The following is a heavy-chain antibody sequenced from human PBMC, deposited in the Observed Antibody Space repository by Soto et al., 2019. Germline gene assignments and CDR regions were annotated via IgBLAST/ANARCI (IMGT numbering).Heavy chain of an antibody. J-gene: IGHJ4*02. CDR1: GFTFSSYA. CDR3: AREGPGGWSFDY. CDR2: ISYDGSNK. Sequence: QPGGSLRLSCAASGFTFSSYAMHWVRQAPGKGLEWVAVISYDGSNKYYADSVKGRFTISRDNSKNTLYLQMNSLRAEDTAVYYCAREGPGGWSFDYWGQGTLVTVSS. V-gene: IGHV3-30-3*01. D-gene: IGHD6-19*01.